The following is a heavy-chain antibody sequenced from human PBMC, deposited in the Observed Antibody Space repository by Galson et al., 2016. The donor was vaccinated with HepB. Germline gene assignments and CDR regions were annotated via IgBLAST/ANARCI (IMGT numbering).Heavy chain of an antibody. CDR1: GFTFSGSA. J-gene: IGHJ6*02. CDR2: IKSKTHGGTT. D-gene: IGHD2-15*01. CDR3: TTVDPGRYSYYYYYAMDV. V-gene: IGHV3-15*01. Sequence: SLRLSCAASGFTFSGSAMHWVRQAPGKGLEWVGRIKSKTHGGTTDYAAPVKGRFTISRDDSKNTLYLQMNSLKTEDTAVYYCTTVDPGRYSYYYYYAMDVWGQGTTVTVSS.